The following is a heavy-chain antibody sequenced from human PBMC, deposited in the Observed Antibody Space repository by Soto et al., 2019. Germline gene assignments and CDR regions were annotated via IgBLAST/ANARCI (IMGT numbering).Heavy chain of an antibody. CDR2: INNSGGTT. Sequence: GGSLRLSCAASGFSFSSYAMSWVRQAPGKGLEWVSGINNSGGTTYYADSVKGRFTVFRDNSKNTLYLQMNSLRAEDTAVYYCSKAAAKIGYWYYAMDVWGQGTTVTVSS. V-gene: IGHV3-23*01. J-gene: IGHJ6*02. CDR3: SKAAAKIGYWYYAMDV. CDR1: GFSFSSYA. D-gene: IGHD6-13*01.